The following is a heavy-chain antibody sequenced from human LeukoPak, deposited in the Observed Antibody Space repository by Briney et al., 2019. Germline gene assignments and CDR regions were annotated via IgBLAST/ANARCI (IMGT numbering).Heavy chain of an antibody. CDR1: GFTFRTYA. D-gene: IGHD6-19*01. Sequence: GGSLRLSCTGSGFTFRTYAFSWVRQAPGKGLEWVSATGSNGATYYADSVKGRFTISRENAKNSLYLQMNSLRAGDTAVYYCARGIGSGWAGFDYWGQGTLVTVSS. V-gene: IGHV3/OR16-10*01. CDR2: TGSNGAT. CDR3: ARGIGSGWAGFDY. J-gene: IGHJ4*02.